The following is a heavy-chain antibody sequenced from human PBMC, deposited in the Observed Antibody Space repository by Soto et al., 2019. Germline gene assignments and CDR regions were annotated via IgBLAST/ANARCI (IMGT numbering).Heavy chain of an antibody. J-gene: IGHJ6*02. V-gene: IGHV5-51*01. CDR3: ARHVSIAARQGYYYYGMDV. D-gene: IGHD6-6*01. CDR2: IYPGDSDT. Sequence: PGESLKISCKGSGYSFTSYWIGWVRQVPGKGLEWMGIIYPGDSDTRYSPSFQGQVTISADKSISTAYLQWSSLKASDTAMYYCARHVSIAARQGYYYYGMDVWGQGTTVTVSS. CDR1: GYSFTSYW.